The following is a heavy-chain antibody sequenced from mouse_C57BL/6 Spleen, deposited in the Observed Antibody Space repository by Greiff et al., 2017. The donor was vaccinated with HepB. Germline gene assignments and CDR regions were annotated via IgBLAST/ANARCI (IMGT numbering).Heavy chain of an antibody. D-gene: IGHD1-1*01. CDR1: GYSITSGYY. J-gene: IGHJ1*03. V-gene: IGHV3-6*01. CDR2: ISYDGSN. Sequence: EVKLVESGPGLVKPSQSLSLTCSVTGYSITSGYYWNWIRQFPGNKLEWMGYISYDGSNNYNPSLKNRISITRDTSKNQFFLKLNSVTTEDTATYYCARDLYYYGSSGLYWYFDVWGTGTTVTVSS. CDR3: ARDLYYYGSSGLYWYFDV.